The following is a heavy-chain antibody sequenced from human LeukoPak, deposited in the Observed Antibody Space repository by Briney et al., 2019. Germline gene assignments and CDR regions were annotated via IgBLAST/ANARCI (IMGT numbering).Heavy chain of an antibody. D-gene: IGHD6-19*01. Sequence: GGSLRLSCAASGFTFSSYSMNWVRQAPGKGLEWVSSISSSSSYIYYADSVKGRFTISRDNAKNSLYLQMNSLGAEDTAVYYCATNEKAVAGTREDYWGQGTLVTVSS. CDR3: ATNEKAVAGTREDY. CDR1: GFTFSSYS. V-gene: IGHV3-21*01. J-gene: IGHJ4*02. CDR2: ISSSSSYI.